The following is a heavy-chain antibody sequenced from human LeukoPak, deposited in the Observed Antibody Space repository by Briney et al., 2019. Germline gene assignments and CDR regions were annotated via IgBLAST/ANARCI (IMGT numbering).Heavy chain of an antibody. J-gene: IGHJ6*02. CDR2: INHSGST. CDR1: GGSFSGYY. D-gene: IGHD2-21*01. V-gene: IGHV4-34*01. Sequence: SETLSLTCAVYGGSFSGYYWSWIRQPPGKGLEWIGEINHSGSTNYNPSLKSRVTISVDTSKNQFSLKLSSVTAADTAVYYCASYSHAVPGYYYGMDVWGQGTTVTVSS. CDR3: ASYSHAVPGYYYGMDV.